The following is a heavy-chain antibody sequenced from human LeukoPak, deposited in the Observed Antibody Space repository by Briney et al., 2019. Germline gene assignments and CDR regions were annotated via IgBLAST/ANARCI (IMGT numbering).Heavy chain of an antibody. CDR3: AKAGYGGYSYGHLDY. D-gene: IGHD5-18*01. CDR2: ISGSGGST. J-gene: IGHJ4*02. Sequence: GGSLRLSCAASGFTFSSYAMSWVRPAPGKGLEWVSAISGSGGSTYYADSVKGRFPISRDNSKNTLYLQMNSLRAEDTAVYYCAKAGYGGYSYGHLDYWGQGTLVTVSS. V-gene: IGHV3-23*01. CDR1: GFTFSSYA.